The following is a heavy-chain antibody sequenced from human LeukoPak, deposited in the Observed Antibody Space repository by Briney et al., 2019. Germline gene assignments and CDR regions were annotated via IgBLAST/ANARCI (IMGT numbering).Heavy chain of an antibody. Sequence: GGSLRLSHAASGFTFSSYAMSCASQAPGKGLEWVSAISGSGGSTYYADSVKGRFTISRDNSKNTLYLQVNSLRAEDTAVYYCAKDRGAVVPAGFDYWGQGTLVTVSS. J-gene: IGHJ4*02. CDR2: ISGSGGST. V-gene: IGHV3-23*01. D-gene: IGHD2-2*01. CDR3: AKDRGAVVPAGFDY. CDR1: GFTFSSYA.